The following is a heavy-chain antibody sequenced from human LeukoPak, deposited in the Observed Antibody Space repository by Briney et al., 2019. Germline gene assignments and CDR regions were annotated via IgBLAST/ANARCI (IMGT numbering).Heavy chain of an antibody. CDR3: ASPRIVATTYGMDV. V-gene: IGHV1-18*01. J-gene: IGHJ6*02. D-gene: IGHD5-12*01. CDR2: ISAYNGNT. Sequence: ASVKVSCKASGYTFTSYGISWVRQAPGQGLEWMGWISAYNGNTNYAQKLQGRVTMTTDTSTSTAYMELRSLRSDDTAVYYCASPRIVATTYGMDVWGQGTTVTVSS. CDR1: GYTFTSYG.